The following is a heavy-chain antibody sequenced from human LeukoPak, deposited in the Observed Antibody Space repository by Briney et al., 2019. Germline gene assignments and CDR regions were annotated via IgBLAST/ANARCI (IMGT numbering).Heavy chain of an antibody. Sequence: VXCXAXXXTFTSXGISWVRQAPGQGLEWMGWISAYNGNTNYAQKFQGRVTITRDTSASTAYMELSSLRSEDTAVYYCARDLLEYCSGGSCYYYYGMDVWGQGTTVTVSS. CDR1: XXTFTSXG. D-gene: IGHD2-15*01. CDR3: ARDLLEYCSGGSCYYYYGMDV. V-gene: IGHV1-18*01. J-gene: IGHJ6*02. CDR2: ISAYNGNT.